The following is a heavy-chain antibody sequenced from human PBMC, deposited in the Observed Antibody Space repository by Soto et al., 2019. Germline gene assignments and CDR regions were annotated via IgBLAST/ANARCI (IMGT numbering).Heavy chain of an antibody. Sequence: PSETLSLTCTVSGGSISSSSYYWGWIRQPPGKGLEWIGSIYYSGSTYYNPSLKSRVTISVDTSKNQFSLKLSSVTAADTAVYYCARRGGPAADYNWLDPWGQGTLVTSPQ. CDR1: GGSISSSSYY. V-gene: IGHV4-39*01. D-gene: IGHD2-2*01. CDR2: IYYSGST. J-gene: IGHJ5*02. CDR3: ARRGGPAADYNWLDP.